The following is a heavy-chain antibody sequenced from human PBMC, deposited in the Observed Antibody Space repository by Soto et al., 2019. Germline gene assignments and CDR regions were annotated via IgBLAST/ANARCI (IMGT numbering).Heavy chain of an antibody. D-gene: IGHD6-19*01. J-gene: IGHJ1*01. Sequence: QVQLVESGGGVVQPGRSLRLSCAASGFTFSSYAMHWVRQAQGKGLEWVAVISYDGSNKYYADSVKGRFTISRDNSKNTLYLQMNSLRAEDTAVYYCARDHNYSSGWALMRSQYFQHWGQGTLVTVSS. CDR2: ISYDGSNK. CDR1: GFTFSSYA. CDR3: ARDHNYSSGWALMRSQYFQH. V-gene: IGHV3-30-3*01.